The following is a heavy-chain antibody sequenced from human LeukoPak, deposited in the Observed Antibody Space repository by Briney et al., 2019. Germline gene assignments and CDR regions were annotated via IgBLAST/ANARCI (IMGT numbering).Heavy chain of an antibody. V-gene: IGHV3-30*02. Sequence: GGSLRLSCAASGFTFSSYAMYWVRQAPGKGLEWVAFIRYDGSNKYYADSVKGRFTISRDNSKNTLYLQMNSLRAEDTAVYYCAKDADYYDSSGYYSLDYWGQGTLVIVSS. J-gene: IGHJ4*02. CDR2: IRYDGSNK. CDR3: AKDADYYDSSGYYSLDY. D-gene: IGHD3-22*01. CDR1: GFTFSSYA.